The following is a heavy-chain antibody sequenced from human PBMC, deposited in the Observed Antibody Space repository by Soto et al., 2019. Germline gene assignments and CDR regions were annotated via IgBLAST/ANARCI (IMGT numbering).Heavy chain of an antibody. J-gene: IGHJ6*02. V-gene: IGHV1-46*01. CDR3: ASGRVGATPLYYYAMDV. CDR2: ISPSGSST. CDR1: EYTFTSYY. D-gene: IGHD1-26*01. Sequence: ASVKVSCKASEYTFTSYYMHWVRQAPGQGLEWMGIISPSGSSTSYARNLQGRVTMTRDTSTSTVYMELSSLRSEDTADYYCASGRVGATPLYYYAMDVWGQGTTVTVSS.